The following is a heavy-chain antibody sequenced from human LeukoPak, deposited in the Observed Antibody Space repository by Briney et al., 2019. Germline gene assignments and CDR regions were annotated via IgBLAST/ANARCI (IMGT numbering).Heavy chain of an antibody. CDR2: IRSKTNNYAT. D-gene: IGHD3-10*01. CDR3: AKEPPGYYFDY. CDR1: GSTFSDSA. V-gene: IGHV3-73*01. J-gene: IGHJ4*02. Sequence: GGSLRLSCAASGSTFSDSAVDWVRQASGKGPEWVGRIRSKTNNYATTYAASVKGRFTISRDDSKNTAYLQMNSLKAEDTAVYYCAKEPPGYYFDYWGQGTLVTVSS.